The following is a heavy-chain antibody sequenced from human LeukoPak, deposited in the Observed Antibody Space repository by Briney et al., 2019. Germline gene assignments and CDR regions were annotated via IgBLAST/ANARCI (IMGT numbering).Heavy chain of an antibody. CDR2: ISSDGSNK. Sequence: GGSLRLSCAASEFIFRNYGMHWVRQAPGKGLEWVALISSDGSNKYYGDSVKGRFTISRDNSKNTLYLQMNRLRAEDTAVYYCAKEIYGDSTGGRFQHWGQGTLVTVSS. D-gene: IGHD4-17*01. CDR3: AKEIYGDSTGGRFQH. J-gene: IGHJ1*01. V-gene: IGHV3-30*18. CDR1: EFIFRNYG.